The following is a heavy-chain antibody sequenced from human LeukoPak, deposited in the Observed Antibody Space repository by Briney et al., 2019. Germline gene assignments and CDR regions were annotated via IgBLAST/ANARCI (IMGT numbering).Heavy chain of an antibody. J-gene: IGHJ5*02. V-gene: IGHV1-69*04. CDR1: GGTFSSYA. Sequence: ASVKVSCKASGGTFSSYAISWVRQAPGQGLEWMGRIIPILGIANYAQKFQGRVTITADKSTSTAYMELSSLRPEDTAVYYCARVAAAGTEQWFDPWGQGTLVTVSS. CDR2: IIPILGIA. D-gene: IGHD6-13*01. CDR3: ARVAAAGTEQWFDP.